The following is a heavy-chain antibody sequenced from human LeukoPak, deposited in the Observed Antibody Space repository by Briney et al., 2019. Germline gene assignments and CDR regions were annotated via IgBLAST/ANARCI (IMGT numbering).Heavy chain of an antibody. CDR2: IIPIFGTA. CDR1: GGTFSSYA. D-gene: IGHD6-13*01. Sequence: SVKVSCKASGGTFSSYAISWVRQAPGQGLEWMGGIIPIFGTANYAQKFQGRVTITADKSTSTAYMELSSLRSEDTAVYYCARSSPDRSSSWYRANWFDPWGQGTLVTVSS. V-gene: IGHV1-69*06. CDR3: ARSSPDRSSSWYRANWFDP. J-gene: IGHJ5*02.